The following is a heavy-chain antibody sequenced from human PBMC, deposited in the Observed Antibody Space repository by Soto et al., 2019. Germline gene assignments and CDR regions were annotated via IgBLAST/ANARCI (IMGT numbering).Heavy chain of an antibody. CDR1: GFPFTSYG. D-gene: IGHD3-10*01. CDR2: ISYDGSDK. V-gene: IGHV3-30*03. J-gene: IGHJ4*02. CDR3: VGGQYYFDY. Sequence: QVPLVESGGGVVQPGRSLRLSCAASGFPFTSYGMHWFREGPDKGLEWVAIISYDGSDKYYADSVKARFTISRDNSKNTLYLQMNSLRPEDTALYYCVGGQYYFDYRGQGTLVIVSS.